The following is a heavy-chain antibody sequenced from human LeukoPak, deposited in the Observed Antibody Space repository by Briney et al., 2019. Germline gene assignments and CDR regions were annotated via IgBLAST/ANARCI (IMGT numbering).Heavy chain of an antibody. V-gene: IGHV3-30*18. CDR2: ISCDGSNI. J-gene: IGHJ4*02. Sequence: GRSLRLSCAAPGFTFSSYGMHWVRQAPGKGLEWVAVISCDGSNINYAESVKGRFTISRDNSKNTLYLQMNSLRAEDTAVYYCAKDGYYDFWSGYYTEYYFDYWGQGTLVTVSS. CDR1: GFTFSSYG. CDR3: AKDGYYDFWSGYYTEYYFDY. D-gene: IGHD3-3*01.